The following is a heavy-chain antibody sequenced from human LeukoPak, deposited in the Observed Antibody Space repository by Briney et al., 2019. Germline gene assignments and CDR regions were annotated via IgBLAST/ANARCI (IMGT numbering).Heavy chain of an antibody. CDR3: ARETYYHSYFDY. J-gene: IGHJ4*02. CDR1: GFTFSSYW. D-gene: IGHD3-10*01. V-gene: IGHV3-74*01. CDR2: INSDGSST. Sequence: PGGSLRLSCAASGFTFSSYWMHWVRQAPGKGLVWVSRINSDGSSTSYADSVKGRFTISRDNAKSTLYLQMNSLRAEDTAVYYCARETYYHSYFDYWGQGTLVTVSS.